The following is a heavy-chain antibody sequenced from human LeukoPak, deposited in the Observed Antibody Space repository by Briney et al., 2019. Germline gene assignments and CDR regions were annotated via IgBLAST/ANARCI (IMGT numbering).Heavy chain of an antibody. CDR3: ARGALGVVTATPLDY. CDR2: ISSSSSYI. J-gene: IGHJ4*02. CDR1: GFTFSSYS. D-gene: IGHD2-15*01. Sequence: GGSLRLSCAASGFTFSSYSMNWVRQAPGKGLEWVSSISSSSSYIYYADSVKGRFTISRDNAKNSLYLQMNSLRAEDTAVYYCARGALGVVTATPLDYWGQGTLVTVSS. V-gene: IGHV3-21*01.